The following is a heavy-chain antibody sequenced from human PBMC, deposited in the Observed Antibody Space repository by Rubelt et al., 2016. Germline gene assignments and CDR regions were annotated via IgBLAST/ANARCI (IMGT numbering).Heavy chain of an antibody. V-gene: IGHV2-5*02. CDR3: AHRLAYSCNWDVGWFGP. J-gene: IGHJ5*02. CDR2: IYWDDDK. Sequence: QITLKESGPTLVKPTQTLTLTCTFSGFSLSTSGVGVGWLRQPPGKALELLALIYWDDDKRYRPSLKNRLTLTKDTPKNLVVLTRTNMDPVDAAMYYCAHRLAYSCNWDVGWFGPWGQGVLVTVSS. D-gene: IGHD6-13*01. CDR1: GFSLSTSGVG.